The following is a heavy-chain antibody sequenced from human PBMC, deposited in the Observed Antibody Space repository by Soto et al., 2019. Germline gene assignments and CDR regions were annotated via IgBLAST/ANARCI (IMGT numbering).Heavy chain of an antibody. V-gene: IGHV3-30-3*01. CDR1: GFTFSSYA. J-gene: IGHJ6*02. CDR3: AKDKIAVAETYYYYGMDV. D-gene: IGHD6-19*01. Sequence: QVQLVESGGGVVQPGRSLRLSCAASGFTFSSYAMHWVRQAPGKGLEWVAVISYDGSNKYYADSVKGRFTISRDNSKNTLYLQMNSLRAEDTAVYYCAKDKIAVAETYYYYGMDVWGQGTTVTVSS. CDR2: ISYDGSNK.